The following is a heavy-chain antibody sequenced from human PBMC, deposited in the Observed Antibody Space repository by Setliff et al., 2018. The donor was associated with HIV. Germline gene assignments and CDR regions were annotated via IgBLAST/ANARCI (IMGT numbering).Heavy chain of an antibody. CDR3: AAWGPRYSYDPYFFDS. CDR1: SDSISPYY. V-gene: IGHV4-59*12. Sequence: SETLSLTCTVSSDSISPYYWSWIRQPPGRGLEWIGFIYYSGSTNYSPSLKSRVTISLDSSKDQFSLRLSSVTAADTAVYYCAAWGPRYSYDPYFFDSWGQGTLVTVPQ. J-gene: IGHJ4*02. CDR2: IYYSGST. D-gene: IGHD5-18*01.